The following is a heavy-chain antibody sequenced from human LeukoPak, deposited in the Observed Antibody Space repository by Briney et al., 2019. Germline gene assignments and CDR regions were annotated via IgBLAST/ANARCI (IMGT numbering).Heavy chain of an antibody. CDR1: GGSISSGGYY. J-gene: IGHJ4*02. CDR3: ARRTRGVMREDY. V-gene: IGHV4-30-2*01. CDR2: IYHSGST. Sequence: PSETLSLTCTVSGGSISSGGYYWSWIRQPPGKGLEWIVYIYHSGSTYYNPSLKSRVTISVDRSKNQFSLKLSSVTAADTAVYYCARRTRGVMREDYWGQGTLVTVSS. D-gene: IGHD3-10*01.